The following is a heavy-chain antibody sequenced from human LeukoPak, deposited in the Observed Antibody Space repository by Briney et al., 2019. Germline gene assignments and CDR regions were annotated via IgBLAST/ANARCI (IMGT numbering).Heavy chain of an antibody. CDR3: TRFKYYYDSSAAFDT. Sequence: PSETLSLTCAVSGYSINNGYYWGWIRQPPGKGLEWIGSIYYSGSTYYNPSLKSRVTISVDTSKNQFSLKLSSVTAADTAVYYCTRFKYYYDSSAAFDTWGQGTVVTVSS. V-gene: IGHV4-38-2*01. J-gene: IGHJ3*02. CDR1: GYSINNGYY. D-gene: IGHD3-22*01. CDR2: IYYSGST.